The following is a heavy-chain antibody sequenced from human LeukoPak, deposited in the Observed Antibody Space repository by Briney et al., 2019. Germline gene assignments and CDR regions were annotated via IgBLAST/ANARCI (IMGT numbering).Heavy chain of an antibody. D-gene: IGHD1-26*01. CDR1: GFIFSDYA. CDR2: ISYDGANK. J-gene: IGHJ5*02. Sequence: PGGSLRLSCAASGFIFSDYAMYWVRQAPGKGLEWVAVISYDGANKYQADSVKGRFTIHRDNSMNTLYLQMNSLRTEDTAVYYCGGASSWGQGTLVTVSS. V-gene: IGHV3-30-3*01. CDR3: GGASS.